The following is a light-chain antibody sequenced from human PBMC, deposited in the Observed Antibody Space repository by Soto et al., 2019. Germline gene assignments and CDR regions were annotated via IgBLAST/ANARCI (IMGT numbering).Light chain of an antibody. V-gene: IGLV2-14*01. J-gene: IGLJ1*01. Sequence: QSVLTQPPSVSGSPGQSSTISCTGTNSDVGGYNFVSWYQQQPGKAPKLIIYEVRNRPSGVSDRFSGSKYGNTASLTISGLQAEDEADYYCGSQTTSSTSVFGTGTKVTVL. CDR2: EVR. CDR1: NSDVGGYNF. CDR3: GSQTTSSTSV.